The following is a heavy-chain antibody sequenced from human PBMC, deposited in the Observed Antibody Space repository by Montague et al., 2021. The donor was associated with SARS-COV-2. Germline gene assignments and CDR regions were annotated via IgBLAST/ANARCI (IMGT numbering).Heavy chain of an antibody. V-gene: IGHV3-74*01. D-gene: IGHD2-21*02. Sequence: SLRLSCAASGFTFSSYWMHWVRQAPGKGLVWVSRINSDGSSTNYADSVKGRFTISRDNAKNTLYLQMNSLRAEDTAVYYCTTRIVVVTYFDYWGQGTLVTVSS. CDR3: TTRIVVVTYFDY. CDR2: INSDGSST. J-gene: IGHJ4*02. CDR1: GFTFSSYW.